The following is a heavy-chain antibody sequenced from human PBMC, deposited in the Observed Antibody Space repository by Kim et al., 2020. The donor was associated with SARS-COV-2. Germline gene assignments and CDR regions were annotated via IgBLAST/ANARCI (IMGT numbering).Heavy chain of an antibody. D-gene: IGHD6-19*01. J-gene: IGHJ3*02. V-gene: IGHV3-30*07. Sequence: DARESRFTISRDTAKNTLYLQMNSRGAEDTAVYYCARGKEGWLSHDAFDIWGQGTMVTVSS. CDR3: ARGKEGWLSHDAFDI.